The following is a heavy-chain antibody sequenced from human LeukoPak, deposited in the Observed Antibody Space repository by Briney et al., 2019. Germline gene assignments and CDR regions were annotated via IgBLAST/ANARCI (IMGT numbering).Heavy chain of an antibody. J-gene: IGHJ4*02. V-gene: IGHV3-48*03. CDR3: ARAERTGRFDY. Sequence: PGGSLRLSCAASGFTFRSYEMNSVRHDPGKGLECVSSVSSSGSTIYYADSVKGRFTISRDNAKNSLYLQMNSLRAEDTAVYYCARAERTGRFDYWGQGTLVTVSS. CDR1: GFTFRSYE. CDR2: VSSSGSTI. D-gene: IGHD7-27*01.